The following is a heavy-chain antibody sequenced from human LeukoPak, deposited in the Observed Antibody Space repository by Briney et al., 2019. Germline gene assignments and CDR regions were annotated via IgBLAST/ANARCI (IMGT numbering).Heavy chain of an antibody. V-gene: IGHV3-48*01. J-gene: IGHJ5*02. Sequence: PGGSLRLSCAASGLTFSSYSMNWVRQAPGKGLEWVSYISSSSSTIYYADSVKGRFTISRDNAKNSLYLQMNSLRAEDTAVYYCARDYDSSGYNQGWFDPWGQGTLVTVSS. CDR3: ARDYDSSGYNQGWFDP. CDR1: GLTFSSYS. D-gene: IGHD3-22*01. CDR2: ISSSSSTI.